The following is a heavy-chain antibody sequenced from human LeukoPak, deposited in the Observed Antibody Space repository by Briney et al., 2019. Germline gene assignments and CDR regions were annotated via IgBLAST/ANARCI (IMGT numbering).Heavy chain of an antibody. CDR2: IYYSGST. D-gene: IGHD3-10*01. CDR1: GGSISSSSYY. Sequence: SETLSLTCTVSGGSISSSSYYWGWIRQPPGKGLEWIGSIYYSGSTYYNPSLKSRVTISVDTSKNQFSLKLSSVTAADTAVYYCASADEFGGDYDYWGQGTLVTVSS. V-gene: IGHV4-39*07. J-gene: IGHJ4*02. CDR3: ASADEFGGDYDY.